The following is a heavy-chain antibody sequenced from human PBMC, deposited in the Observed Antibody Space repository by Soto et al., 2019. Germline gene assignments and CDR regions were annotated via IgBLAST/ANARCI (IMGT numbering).Heavy chain of an antibody. J-gene: IGHJ6*02. CDR1: VGSFSGYS. Sequence: SETLSLTCAVYVGSFSGYSWTWLRQPPGKGLEWIGEINHSGTTDYNPALKSRVTMSVDTSKNQFSLRVTSVTAADTAVYYCARARFDSWSHIYYGLDVWGQGTTVTVSS. V-gene: IGHV4-34*01. D-gene: IGHD3-3*01. CDR3: ARARFDSWSHIYYGLDV. CDR2: INHSGTT.